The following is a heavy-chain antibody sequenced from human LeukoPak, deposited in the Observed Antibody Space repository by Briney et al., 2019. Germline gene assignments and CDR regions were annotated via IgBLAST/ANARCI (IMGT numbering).Heavy chain of an antibody. D-gene: IGHD6-13*01. J-gene: IGHJ4*02. CDR1: GYSFGNYW. V-gene: IGHV5-10-1*04. CDR2: IDPSDSYS. Sequence: GESLKISCKGSGYSFGNYWISWVRQMPGKGLEWMGTIDPSDSYSNYSPSFQGQVTISADKSISTAYLQWSSLKASDTAMYYCSRRTRTAAGTSFDYWGQGTLVTVSS. CDR3: SRRTRTAAGTSFDY.